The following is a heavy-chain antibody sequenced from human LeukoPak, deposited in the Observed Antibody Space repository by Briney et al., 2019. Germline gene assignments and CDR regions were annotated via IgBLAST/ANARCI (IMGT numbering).Heavy chain of an antibody. CDR2: ISGSGDST. Sequence: GGSLRLSCAASGFTFSNYAMRWVRQAPGEGLEWVSGISGSGDSTYYADSVKGRFTISRDNSKNTLYLQMNSLRAEDTAVYYCVRRAGGYSHPYDYWGQGTLVTVSS. V-gene: IGHV3-23*01. D-gene: IGHD4-23*01. CDR3: VRRAGGYSHPYDY. J-gene: IGHJ4*02. CDR1: GFTFSNYA.